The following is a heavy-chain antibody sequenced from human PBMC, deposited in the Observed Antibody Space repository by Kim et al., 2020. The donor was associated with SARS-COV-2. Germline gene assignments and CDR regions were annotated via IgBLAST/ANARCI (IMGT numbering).Heavy chain of an antibody. J-gene: IGHJ6*02. D-gene: IGHD6-6*01. CDR1: GFTFSSYD. CDR3: ARIGIAPRPYGY. CDR2: ISSSGSTI. V-gene: IGHV3-48*03. Sequence: GGSLRLSCAASGFTFSSYDMNWVRQAPGKGLEWVSYISSSGSTIYYADSVKGRFTISRDNAKNSLYLQMNSLRAEDTAVYYCARIGIAPRPYGYWGHGTPRSPS.